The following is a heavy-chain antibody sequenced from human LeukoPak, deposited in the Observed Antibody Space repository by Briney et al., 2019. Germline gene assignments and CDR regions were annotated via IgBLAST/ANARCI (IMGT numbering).Heavy chain of an antibody. V-gene: IGHV3-53*01. Sequence: GGSLRLSCAASGFTFSSYAMSWVRQAPGKGLEWVSVIYSGGSTYYADSVKGRFTISRDNSKNTLYLQMNSLRAEDTAVYYCARSIAAEPYYYYYMDVWGKGTTVTISS. J-gene: IGHJ6*03. CDR2: IYSGGST. CDR3: ARSIAAEPYYYYYMDV. D-gene: IGHD6-13*01. CDR1: GFTFSSYA.